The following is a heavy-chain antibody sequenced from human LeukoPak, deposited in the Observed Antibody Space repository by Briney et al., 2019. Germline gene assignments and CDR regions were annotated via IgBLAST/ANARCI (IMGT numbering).Heavy chain of an antibody. CDR2: INPNSGGT. D-gene: IGHD6-19*01. Sequence: ASVKVSCKASGYTFTGYYMHWVRQAAGQGLEWRGWINPNSGGTNYAQKLQGRVTMTRNTSISTAYMELSRLRSDDTAVYYCARAYSSGWSIFDYWGQGTLVTVSS. CDR1: GYTFTGYY. J-gene: IGHJ4*02. CDR3: ARAYSSGWSIFDY. V-gene: IGHV1-2*02.